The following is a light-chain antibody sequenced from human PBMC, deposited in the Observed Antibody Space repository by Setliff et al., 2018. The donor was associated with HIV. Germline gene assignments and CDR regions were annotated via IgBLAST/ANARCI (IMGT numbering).Light chain of an antibody. CDR1: SSDIGAGYD. CDR3: QSYDSSLSAYV. CDR2: GNS. Sequence: PGQRVTISCTGSSSDIGAGYDVHWYQQLPGTAPKLLIYGNSNRPSGVPDRFSGSKSGTSASLAITGLQAEDEADYYCQSYDSSLSAYVFGTGTKVTV. V-gene: IGLV1-40*01. J-gene: IGLJ1*01.